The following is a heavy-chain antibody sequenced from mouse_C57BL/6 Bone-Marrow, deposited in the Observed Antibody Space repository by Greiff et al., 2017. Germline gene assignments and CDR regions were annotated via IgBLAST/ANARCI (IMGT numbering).Heavy chain of an antibody. Sequence: QVQLQQSGPELVKPGASVKISCKASGYAFSSSWMNWVKQRPGKGLEWIGRIYPGDGDTNYNGKFKGKATLTADKSSSTAYMQLSSLTSEDSAVYFCARDYYGTPYYVDYWGQGTTRTGSS. CDR1: GYAFSSSW. CDR2: IYPGDGDT. V-gene: IGHV1-82*01. D-gene: IGHD1-1*01. J-gene: IGHJ2*01. CDR3: ARDYYGTPYYVDY.